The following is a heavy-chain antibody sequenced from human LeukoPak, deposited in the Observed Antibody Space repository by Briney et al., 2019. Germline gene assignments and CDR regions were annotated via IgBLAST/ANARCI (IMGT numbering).Heavy chain of an antibody. Sequence: PGRSLRLSCAASGFTFDDYAMHWVRQAPGKGLEWVSGISWNSGSIGYADSVKGRFTISRDNAKNSLYLQMNSLRAEDTAVYYCARTTYSSSWYVIGTDYYYMDVWGKGTTVTISS. CDR3: ARTTYSSSWYVIGTDYYYMDV. V-gene: IGHV3-9*01. J-gene: IGHJ6*03. D-gene: IGHD6-13*01. CDR1: GFTFDDYA. CDR2: ISWNSGSI.